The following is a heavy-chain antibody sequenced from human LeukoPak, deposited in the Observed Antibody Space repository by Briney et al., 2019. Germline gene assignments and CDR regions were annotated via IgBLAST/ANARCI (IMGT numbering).Heavy chain of an antibody. J-gene: IGHJ6*02. CDR2: ITWNRDNI. V-gene: IGHV3-9*01. CDR3: AKDLSSAITSALVLDV. Sequence: TGGSLRLSCEASGFTFDDYAMHWVRQAPGKGLEWVSGITWNRDNIGYGDSVKGRFTISRDNVKNALYLQMNSLRPEDTALYYCAKDLSSAITSALVLDVWGQGTTVIVSS. D-gene: IGHD3-22*01. CDR1: GFTFDDYA.